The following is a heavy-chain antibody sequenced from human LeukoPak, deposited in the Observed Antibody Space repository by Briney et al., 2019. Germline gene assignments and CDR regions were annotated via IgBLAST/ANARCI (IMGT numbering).Heavy chain of an antibody. Sequence: GGSLRLSCAASGFTFSSYAMHWVRQAPGKGLEWVAVISYDGSNKYYADSVKGRFTISRDNSKNTLYLQMNSLRAEDTAVYYCARDFGVAFDIWGQGTTVSVSS. CDR1: GFTFSSYA. J-gene: IGHJ3*02. CDR3: ARDFGVAFDI. CDR2: ISYDGSNK. D-gene: IGHD3-10*01. V-gene: IGHV3-30-3*01.